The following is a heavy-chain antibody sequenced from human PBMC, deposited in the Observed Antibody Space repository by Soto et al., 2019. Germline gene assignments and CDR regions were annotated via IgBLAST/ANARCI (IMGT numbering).Heavy chain of an antibody. Sequence: GGSLRLSCAASGFTFDDYAMHWVRQAPGKGLEWVSGISWNSGSIGYADSVKGRFTISRDNAKNSLYLQMNSLRAEDTALYYCAKSGQLFYYYYMDVWGKGTTVTVS. CDR3: AKSGQLFYYYYMDV. J-gene: IGHJ6*03. CDR1: GFTFDDYA. CDR2: ISWNSGSI. D-gene: IGHD5-18*01. V-gene: IGHV3-9*01.